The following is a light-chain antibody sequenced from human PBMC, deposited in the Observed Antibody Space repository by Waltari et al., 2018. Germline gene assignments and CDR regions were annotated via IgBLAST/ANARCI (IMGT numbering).Light chain of an antibody. CDR2: YDS. Sequence: SYVLTQAPSVSVAPGETARITCGGNNIADKNVHWYQQKPGQAPVLVIFYDSDRPSWIPERFSGSNSGNTATLTISRAEAGDDADYYCQVWDTSIDLSVFGTGTKVTVL. CDR1: NIADKN. CDR3: QVWDTSIDLSV. J-gene: IGLJ1*01. V-gene: IGLV3-21*04.